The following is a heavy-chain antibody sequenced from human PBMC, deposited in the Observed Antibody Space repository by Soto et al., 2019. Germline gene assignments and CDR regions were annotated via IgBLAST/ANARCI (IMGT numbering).Heavy chain of an antibody. V-gene: IGHV1-69*06. D-gene: IGHD3-22*01. CDR2: IIPIFGTA. CDR3: ARDLGYYDSDGYFDY. J-gene: IGHJ4*02. CDR1: GGTFSSYA. Sequence: GASVKVSCKASGGTFSSYAISWVRQAPGQGLEWMGGIIPIFGTANYAQKFQGRVTITADKSTSTAYMELSSLRSEDTAVYYCARDLGYYDSDGYFDYWGQGTLVTVSS.